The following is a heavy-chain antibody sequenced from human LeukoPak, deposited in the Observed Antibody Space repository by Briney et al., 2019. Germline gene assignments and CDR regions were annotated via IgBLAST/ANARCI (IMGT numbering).Heavy chain of an antibody. CDR2: INPSGGST. CDR1: GYTFTSYD. J-gene: IGHJ3*02. D-gene: IGHD4-17*01. V-gene: IGHV1-46*01. Sequence: ASVKVSCTASGYTFTSYDMHWVRQAPGKGLEWMGIINPSGGSTSYAQKFQGRVTMTRDTSTSTVYMELSSLRSEDTAVYYCARRDYARAFDIWGQGTMVTVSS. CDR3: ARRDYARAFDI.